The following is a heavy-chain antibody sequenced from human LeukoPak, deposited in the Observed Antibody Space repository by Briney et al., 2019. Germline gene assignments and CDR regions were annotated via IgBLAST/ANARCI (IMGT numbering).Heavy chain of an antibody. CDR1: GFTLSNHG. Sequence: GGSLRLACVASGFTLSNHGMHWVRQAPGKGLEWVAVIWHDGSIKYHADSVRGRFTISRDNSKNTLYLQMNSLRADDTAVYYCAKPGGGNYFTHNYFHPWGQGTLVAVSS. J-gene: IGHJ5*02. D-gene: IGHD1-26*01. V-gene: IGHV3-33*06. CDR3: AKPGGGNYFTHNYFHP. CDR2: IWHDGSIK.